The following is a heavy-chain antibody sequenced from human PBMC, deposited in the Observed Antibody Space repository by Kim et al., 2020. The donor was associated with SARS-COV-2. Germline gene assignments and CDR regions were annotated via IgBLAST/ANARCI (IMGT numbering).Heavy chain of an antibody. J-gene: IGHJ3*02. V-gene: IGHV3-23*01. D-gene: IGHD3-22*01. Sequence: GGSLRLSCAASGFTFSSYAMSWVRQAPGKGLEWVSAISGSGGSTYYADSVKGRFTISRDNSKNTLYLQMNSLIAEDTAVYYCAKETVYDSSGYYYQDAFDIWGQGTMVTVSS. CDR1: GFTFSSYA. CDR3: AKETVYDSSGYYYQDAFDI. CDR2: ISGSGGST.